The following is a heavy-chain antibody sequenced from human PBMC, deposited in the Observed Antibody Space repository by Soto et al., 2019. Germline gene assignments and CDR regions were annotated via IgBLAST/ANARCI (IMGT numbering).Heavy chain of an antibody. D-gene: IGHD6-13*01. CDR2: IIPYYNTL. V-gene: IGHV1-69*01. CDR1: EGTFNSYA. CDR3: ASGASRWYPYCFDS. Sequence: QAQVVQSGTEVRKPGSSVKLSCKASEGTFNSYAIAWVRQAPGQGLEWMGGIIPYYNTLNYAQKFQDRVTITADDSTNTVYMELSSLRSDDTAVYFCASGASRWYPYCFDSWAQGTLVTVSS. J-gene: IGHJ4*02.